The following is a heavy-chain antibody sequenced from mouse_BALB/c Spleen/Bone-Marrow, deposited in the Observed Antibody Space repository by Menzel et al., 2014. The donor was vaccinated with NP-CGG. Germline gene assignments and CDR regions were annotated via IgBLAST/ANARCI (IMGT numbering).Heavy chain of an antibody. J-gene: IGHJ2*01. D-gene: IGHD2-3*01. CDR2: INPSSGYT. CDR1: GYTFTTYT. Sequence: QVQLQQPGAELARPGASVKMSCRASGYTFTTYTIHWVRQRPGQGLEWIGYINPSSGYTNYIQKFKDKATLTADKSSSTAYMQLSSLTSEDSAVYYCARRDDGYVFFDDWGQGTTLTVSS. V-gene: IGHV1-4*01. CDR3: ARRDDGYVFFDD.